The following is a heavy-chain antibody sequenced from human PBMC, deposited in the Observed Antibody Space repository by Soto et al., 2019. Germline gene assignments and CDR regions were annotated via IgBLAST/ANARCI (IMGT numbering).Heavy chain of an antibody. CDR1: GGTFSSYA. D-gene: IGHD1-26*01. CDR3: EASGSDPDAFDI. V-gene: IGHV1-69*13. CDR2: IIPIFGTA. J-gene: IGHJ3*02. Sequence: ASVKVSCKASGGTFSSYAISWVRQAPGQGLEWMGGIIPIFGTANYAQKFQGRVTITADESTSTAYMELSSLRSEDTAVYYCEASGSDPDAFDIWVQGTMVTVSS.